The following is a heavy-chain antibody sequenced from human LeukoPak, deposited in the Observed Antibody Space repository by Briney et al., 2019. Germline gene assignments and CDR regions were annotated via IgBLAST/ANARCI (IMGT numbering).Heavy chain of an antibody. CDR1: GFTFSSYW. Sequence: GGSLRLSCAASGFTFSSYWMHWVRQAPGKGLVWVSRINSDGSSTSYADSVKGRFTISRDNAKNTLYLQMNSLRAEDTAVYYCARLQYYDYVWGSYRKHYYFDYWGQGTLVTVSS. J-gene: IGHJ4*02. CDR3: ARLQYYDYVWGSYRKHYYFDY. V-gene: IGHV3-74*01. CDR2: INSDGSST. D-gene: IGHD3-16*02.